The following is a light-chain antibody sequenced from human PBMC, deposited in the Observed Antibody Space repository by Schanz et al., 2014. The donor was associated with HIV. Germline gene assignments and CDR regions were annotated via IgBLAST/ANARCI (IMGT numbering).Light chain of an antibody. Sequence: EIVLTQSPGTLSLSPGERATLSCRASHSVSSSYFAWYQQKPGQAPRLLIYGAFSRATGIPDRFSGSGSGTDFTLTISNLEPEDFAVYHCQQRSKLLTFGGGTRVEIK. CDR3: QQRSKLLT. CDR2: GAF. J-gene: IGKJ4*01. V-gene: IGKV3D-20*02. CDR1: HSVSSSY.